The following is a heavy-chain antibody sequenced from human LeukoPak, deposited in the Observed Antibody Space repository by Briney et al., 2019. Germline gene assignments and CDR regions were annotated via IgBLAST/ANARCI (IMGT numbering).Heavy chain of an antibody. V-gene: IGHV4-34*01. D-gene: IGHD6-19*01. J-gene: IGHJ4*02. CDR1: GGSFSGYY. CDR3: ARNFRQWLVPTLPAVFDY. Sequence: PSETLSLTCAVYGGSFSGYYWSWIRQPPGKGLEWIGEINHSGSTYYNPSLKSRVTISVDTSKNQFSLKLSSVTAADTAVYYCARNFRQWLVPTLPAVFDYWGQGTLVTVSS. CDR2: INHSGST.